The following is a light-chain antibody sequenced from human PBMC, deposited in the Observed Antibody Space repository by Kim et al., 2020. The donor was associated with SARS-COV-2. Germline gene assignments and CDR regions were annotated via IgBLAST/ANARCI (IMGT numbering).Light chain of an antibody. J-gene: IGKJ5*01. CDR1: QDIRND. Sequence: AAVRDRVTMTCRESQDIRNDLGLYQQNPGRAPKRLIYGASSLQSGVPSRFSCSGSGTEFTLTIRSVQPGDFATYFCLQHSTYPITFGQGTRLEIK. CDR2: GAS. V-gene: IGKV1-17*01. CDR3: LQHSTYPIT.